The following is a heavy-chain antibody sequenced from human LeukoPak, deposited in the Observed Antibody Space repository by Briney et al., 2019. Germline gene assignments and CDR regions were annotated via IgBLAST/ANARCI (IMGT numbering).Heavy chain of an antibody. D-gene: IGHD3-22*01. J-gene: IGHJ4*02. CDR1: GYTFTDYY. CDR2: INPNSGGT. CDR3: ARDPNYYESTGYYPPFDS. V-gene: IGHV1-2*02. Sequence: GASVKVSCKASGYTFTDYYMHWVRQAPGQGLEWMGWINPNSGGTSYAQNFQGRVTMTRDTSISTAYMELSSLRSDDTAMYYCARDPNYYESTGYYPPFDSWGQGTLVTVSS.